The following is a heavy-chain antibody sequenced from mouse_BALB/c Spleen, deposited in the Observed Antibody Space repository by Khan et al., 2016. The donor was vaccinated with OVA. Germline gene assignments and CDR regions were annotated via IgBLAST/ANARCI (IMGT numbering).Heavy chain of an antibody. CDR1: GFSLTNYG. CDR2: IRSDGST. D-gene: IGHD1-2*01. CDR3: ARQPYEHYKIMDY. Sequence: QVQLKQSGPGLVAPSHSLSISCTISGFSLTNYGVHWVHQPPGKGLEWLVVIRSDGSTTYNSDLKSRLTISKDNSTCQASLILNSLQTADTAMDFYARQPYEHYKIMDYWGQGTAVTVSS. J-gene: IGHJ4*01. V-gene: IGHV2-6-1*01.